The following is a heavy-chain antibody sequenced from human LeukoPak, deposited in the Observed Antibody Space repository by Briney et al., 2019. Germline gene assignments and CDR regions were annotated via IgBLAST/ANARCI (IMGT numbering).Heavy chain of an antibody. CDR3: ARAFIGGVIVDY. Sequence: ASVKVSCKASGYTFTGYYMHLVRQAPGQGLEWMGWINPNSGGTNYAQKFQGRVTMTRDTSISTAYMELSRLRSDDTAVYYSARAFIGGVIVDYWGQGTLVTVSS. CDR2: INPNSGGT. J-gene: IGHJ4*01. D-gene: IGHD3-16*02. V-gene: IGHV1-2*02. CDR1: GYTFTGYY.